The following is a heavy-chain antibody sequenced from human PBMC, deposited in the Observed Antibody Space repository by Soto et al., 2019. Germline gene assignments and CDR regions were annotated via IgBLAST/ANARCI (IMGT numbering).Heavy chain of an antibody. CDR3: ARGRRPSY. CDR2: INHSGST. V-gene: IGHV4-34*01. J-gene: IGHJ4*02. Sequence: SETLSLTCAVYGGSFSGYYWSWIRQPPGKGLEWIGEINHSGSTNYNPSLKSRVTISVDTSKHQFSLKLSTVTAADTAVYYCARGRRPSYWGQGTLVTVSS. CDR1: GGSFSGYY.